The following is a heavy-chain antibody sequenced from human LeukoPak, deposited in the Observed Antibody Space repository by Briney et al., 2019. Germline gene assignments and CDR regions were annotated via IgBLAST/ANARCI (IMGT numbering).Heavy chain of an antibody. D-gene: IGHD6-19*01. Sequence: GRSLRLSCAASGFTFSTYAMHWVRQAPGKGLEWVAVISYDGSNKYYADSVKGRFTISRDNSKNTLYLQMNSLRAEDTAVHYCARGLYSSGWYLDYWGQGILVTVSS. CDR2: ISYDGSNK. CDR3: ARGLYSSGWYLDY. J-gene: IGHJ4*02. CDR1: GFTFSTYA. V-gene: IGHV3-30*04.